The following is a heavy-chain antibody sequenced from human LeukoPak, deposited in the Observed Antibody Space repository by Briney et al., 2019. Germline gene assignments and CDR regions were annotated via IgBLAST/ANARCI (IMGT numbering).Heavy chain of an antibody. CDR3: ARDGSVLWSGYPSISYYYYMDV. Sequence: GGSLRLSCAASGFTFSSYAMHWVRQAPGKGLEWVAVISYDGSNKKYADSVKGRFTISRDNSKNTLYLQMNSLRAEDTAVYYCARDGSVLWSGYPSISYYYYMDVWGKGTTVTVSS. CDR1: GFTFSSYA. J-gene: IGHJ6*03. D-gene: IGHD3-3*01. CDR2: ISYDGSNK. V-gene: IGHV3-30*04.